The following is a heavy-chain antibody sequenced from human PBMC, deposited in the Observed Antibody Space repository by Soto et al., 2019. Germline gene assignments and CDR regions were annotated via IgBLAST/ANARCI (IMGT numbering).Heavy chain of an antibody. CDR2: ISGSGGST. CDR3: ATDRRAFNY. Sequence: EVQLLESGGGLVQPGGSLRLACAASGFTFSSDAMSWVLQAPGKGLEWISAISGSGGSTYYADSVKGRFTISRDNSKNPLYLQMNSLRAEDTAVYYCATDRRAFNYWGQGTLVTVSS. CDR1: GFTFSSDA. V-gene: IGHV3-23*01. D-gene: IGHD1-26*01. J-gene: IGHJ4*02.